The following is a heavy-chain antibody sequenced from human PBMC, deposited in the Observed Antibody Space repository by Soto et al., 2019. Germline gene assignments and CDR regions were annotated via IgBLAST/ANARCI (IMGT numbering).Heavy chain of an antibody. D-gene: IGHD6-13*01. CDR3: ARPSGYSSNWHPFDI. CDR2: IYQSGST. CDR1: GDSISSGGYS. V-gene: IGHV4-30-2*01. Sequence: SETLSLTCAVSGDSISSGGYSWNWIRQAPGKGLEWIGYIYQSGSTSYNPSLKSRVTISVDRSKNQFSLKLNSVTAADTAVYYCARPSGYSSNWHPFDIWGQGTMVTVSS. J-gene: IGHJ3*02.